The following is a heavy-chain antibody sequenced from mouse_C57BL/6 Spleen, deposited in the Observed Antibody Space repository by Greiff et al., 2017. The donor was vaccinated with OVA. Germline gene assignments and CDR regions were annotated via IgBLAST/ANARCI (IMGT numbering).Heavy chain of an antibody. CDR3: ARERIYDYDETLWFAY. CDR2: IYPGSGNT. J-gene: IGHJ3*01. Sequence: QVQLQQSGPELVKPGSSVTISCQASGYTFTDYYINWVKQRPGQGLEWIGWIYPGSGNTKYNEKFKGKATLTVDTSSSTAYMQLSSLTSEDSAVYFCARERIYDYDETLWFAYWGQGTLVTVSA. V-gene: IGHV1-84*01. CDR1: GYTFTDYY. D-gene: IGHD2-4*01.